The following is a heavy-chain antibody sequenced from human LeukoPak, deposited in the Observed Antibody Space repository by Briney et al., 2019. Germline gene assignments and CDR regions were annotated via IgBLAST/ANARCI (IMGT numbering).Heavy chain of an antibody. Sequence: SQTLSLTCAISGNSVSRNSAAWNWIMQSPSRVLQWLGRTYYRSKWYNDYAVSVNSRITINPDTSKNQFSLQLNSVTPGDTAVYYCARGDMVAGVRVFDFWGQGTLVTVSS. CDR3: ARGDMVAGVRVFDF. J-gene: IGHJ4*02. CDR1: GNSVSRNSAA. V-gene: IGHV6-1*01. D-gene: IGHD5-12*01. CDR2: TYYRSKWYN.